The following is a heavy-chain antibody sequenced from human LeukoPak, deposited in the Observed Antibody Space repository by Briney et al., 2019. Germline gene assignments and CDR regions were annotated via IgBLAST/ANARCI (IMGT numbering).Heavy chain of an antibody. CDR3: ARDDVATVNLVGFDY. Sequence: ASVKVSCKASGYTFTNYGISWVRQAPGQGLEWMGWISAYNGNTNYVQNLQDRVTLTTDTSTSTAYMELRSLRSDDTAAYYCARDDVATVNLVGFDYWGQGTLVTVSS. V-gene: IGHV1-18*01. CDR1: GYTFTNYG. D-gene: IGHD5-12*01. J-gene: IGHJ4*02. CDR2: ISAYNGNT.